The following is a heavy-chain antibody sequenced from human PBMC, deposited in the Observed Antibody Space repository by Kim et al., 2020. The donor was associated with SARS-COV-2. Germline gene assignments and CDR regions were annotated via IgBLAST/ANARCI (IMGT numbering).Heavy chain of an antibody. V-gene: IGHV4-31*03. D-gene: IGHD5-12*01. Sequence: SETLSLTCTVSGGSISSGGYYWSWIRQHPGKGLEWIGYIYYSGSTYYNPSLKSRVTISVDTSKNQFSLKLSSVTAADTAVYYCARDGYSGYFDYWGQGTLVTVSS. CDR1: GGSISSGGYY. CDR3: ARDGYSGYFDY. CDR2: IYYSGST. J-gene: IGHJ4*02.